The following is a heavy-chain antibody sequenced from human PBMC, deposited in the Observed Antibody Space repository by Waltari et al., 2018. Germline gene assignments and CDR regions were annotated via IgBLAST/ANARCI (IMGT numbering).Heavy chain of an antibody. Sequence: EVQLVESGGGVVQPGGSLRLSCAASGFKFDDYAIHWVRHITGSGLEWVSLISGDGGSTYYADSVKGRFTISRDNSKNSLYLQMNSLRTDDTALYYCASKIYCSGNSCYRYWYFDLWGRGTLVTVSS. CDR1: GFKFDDYA. V-gene: IGHV3-43*02. CDR3: ASKIYCSGNSCYRYWYFDL. D-gene: IGHD2-15*01. CDR2: ISGDGGST. J-gene: IGHJ2*01.